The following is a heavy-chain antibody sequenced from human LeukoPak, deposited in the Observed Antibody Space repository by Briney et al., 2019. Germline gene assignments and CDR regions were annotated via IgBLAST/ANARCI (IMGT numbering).Heavy chain of an antibody. J-gene: IGHJ5*02. V-gene: IGHV1-8*03. CDR1: GYTFTSYD. Sequence: ASVKVSCKASGYTFTSYDINWVRQATGQGLEWMGWMNPNSGNTGYAQKFQGRATITRNTSISTAYMELSSLRSEDTAVYYCARVAYCSGGSCYHNWFDPWGQGTLVTVSS. CDR3: ARVAYCSGGSCYHNWFDP. CDR2: MNPNSGNT. D-gene: IGHD2-15*01.